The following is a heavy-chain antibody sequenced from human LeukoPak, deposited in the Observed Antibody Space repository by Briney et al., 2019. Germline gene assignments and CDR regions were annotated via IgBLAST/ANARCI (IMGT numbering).Heavy chain of an antibody. CDR2: IRSKAYGATP. D-gene: IGHD6-19*01. Sequence: GGSLRLTCTASGLTFGDYGIIWVRQAPGKGLEWVGFIRSKAYGATPEYAASVKGRFTISRDDSQSIAYLQMDSLKSEDTALYYCSRGSHTRGWSDLDFWGQGTLVIVSS. CDR3: SRGSHTRGWSDLDF. V-gene: IGHV3-49*04. CDR1: GLTFGDYG. J-gene: IGHJ4*02.